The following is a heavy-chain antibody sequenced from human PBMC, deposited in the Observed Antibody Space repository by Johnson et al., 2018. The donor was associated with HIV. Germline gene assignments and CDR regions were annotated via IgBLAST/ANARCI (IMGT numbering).Heavy chain of an antibody. CDR2: ISSDASEK. D-gene: IGHD4-23*01. CDR3: AREQYGGNSNAGDGFDI. J-gene: IGHJ3*02. CDR1: GFTFSTYA. V-gene: IGHV3-30*04. Sequence: QVQLVESGGGVVQPGRSLRLSCAASGFTFSTYAIHWVRQSPGYGLEWVAVISSDASEKYYADSVKGRFTVSRDNSKQTLYLDMNSLRAEDTAVYYCAREQYGGNSNAGDGFDIWGQGTMVTVSS.